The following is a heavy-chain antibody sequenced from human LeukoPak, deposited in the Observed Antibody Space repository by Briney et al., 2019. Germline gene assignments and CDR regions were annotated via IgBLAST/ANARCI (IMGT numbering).Heavy chain of an antibody. CDR2: IYYSGST. D-gene: IGHD2-8*02. J-gene: IGHJ4*02. CDR1: GGSISSHY. Sequence: SETLSLTCTVSGGSISSHYWSWIRQPPGKGLEWIGYIYYSGSTNYNPSLKSRVTISVDTSKNQFSLNLSSVTAADTAVYYCARGSFVCTAGWGCDIDYWGQGTLVAVSS. V-gene: IGHV4-59*11. CDR3: ARGSFVCTAGWGCDIDY.